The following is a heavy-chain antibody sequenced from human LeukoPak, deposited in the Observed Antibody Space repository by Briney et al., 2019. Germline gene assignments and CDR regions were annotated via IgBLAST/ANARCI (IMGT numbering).Heavy chain of an antibody. J-gene: IGHJ6*03. CDR1: GGSISSSSYY. Sequence: SETLSLTCTVSGGSISSSSYYWGWIRQPPGKGLEWIGRIYTSGSTSYNPSLKSRATISVDTSKNQFSLKLSSVTAADTAVYCCARDYCDSSGYPYYYYYMDVWGKGTTVTISS. CDR3: ARDYCDSSGYPYYYYYMDV. V-gene: IGHV4-39*07. CDR2: IYTSGST. D-gene: IGHD3-22*01.